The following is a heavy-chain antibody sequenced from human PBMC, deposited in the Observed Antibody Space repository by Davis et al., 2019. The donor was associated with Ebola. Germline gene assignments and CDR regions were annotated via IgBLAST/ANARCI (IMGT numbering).Heavy chain of an antibody. J-gene: IGHJ5*02. D-gene: IGHD3-3*01. Sequence: SQTLSLTCAVYGGSFSGYYWSWIRQPPGKGLEWIGEINHSGSTNYNPSLKSRVTISVDTSKNQFSLKLSSVTAADTAVYYCARTAGDFWSGYYSGNWFDPWGQGTLVTVSS. V-gene: IGHV4-34*01. CDR2: INHSGST. CDR3: ARTAGDFWSGYYSGNWFDP. CDR1: GGSFSGYY.